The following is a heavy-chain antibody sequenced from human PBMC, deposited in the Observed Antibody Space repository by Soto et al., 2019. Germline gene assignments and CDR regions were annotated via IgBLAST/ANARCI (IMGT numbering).Heavy chain of an antibody. Sequence: QVQLVQSGAEVKKPGASVKVSCKASGYSFTDYGFTWVQQAPGQGLEWMGWVNTYKGNTNYAQKFQGRVTMTTDTSTSTAYMELRGLRSDDTALYYCARERGNYMYFDYWGQGTLVTVSS. V-gene: IGHV1-18*01. CDR3: ARERGNYMYFDY. D-gene: IGHD1-7*01. J-gene: IGHJ4*02. CDR2: VNTYKGNT. CDR1: GYSFTDYG.